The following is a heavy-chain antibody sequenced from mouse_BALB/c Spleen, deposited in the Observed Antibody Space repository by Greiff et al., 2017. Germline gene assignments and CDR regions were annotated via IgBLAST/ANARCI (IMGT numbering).Heavy chain of an antibody. CDR3: ARGDYYGSSYGAY. J-gene: IGHJ3*01. CDR1: GYTFTDYA. V-gene: IGHV1S137*01. Sequence: VQGVESGAELVRPGVSVKISCKGSGYTFTDYAMHWVKQSHAKSLEWIGVISTYYGDASYNQKFKGKATMTVDKSSSTAYMELARLTSEDSAIYYCARGDYYGSSYGAYWGQGTLVTVSA. CDR2: ISTYYGDA. D-gene: IGHD1-1*01.